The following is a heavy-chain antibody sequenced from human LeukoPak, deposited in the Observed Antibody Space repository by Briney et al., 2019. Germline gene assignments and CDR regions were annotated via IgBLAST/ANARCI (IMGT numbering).Heavy chain of an antibody. V-gene: IGHV3-21*01. D-gene: IGHD3-22*01. Sequence: PGGSLRLSCAVSGFTFSGYSMNWVRQAPGKGLEWVSSIGSSSSSIYYADSVKGRFTISRDNAKNSLYLQMNSLRAEDTAVYYCAKDPVAPNDSSGWFRYYGMDVWGQGTTVTVSS. J-gene: IGHJ6*02. CDR3: AKDPVAPNDSSGWFRYYGMDV. CDR2: IGSSSSSI. CDR1: GFTFSGYS.